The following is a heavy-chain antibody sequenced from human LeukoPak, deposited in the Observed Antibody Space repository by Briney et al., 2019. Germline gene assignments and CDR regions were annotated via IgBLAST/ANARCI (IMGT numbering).Heavy chain of an antibody. CDR3: VRDNRSYNFDY. J-gene: IGHJ4*02. V-gene: IGHV3-74*01. CDR1: GFTFSRYW. CDR2: IKSDGSST. Sequence: QSGGSLRLSCAASGFTFSRYWMHWVRHAPGKGLVWVSCIKSDGSSTIIADSAKGRFTISRDNAKNTVYLQMNSLRAEDTAVYYCVRDNRSYNFDYWGQGTLVTVSS. D-gene: IGHD1-26*01.